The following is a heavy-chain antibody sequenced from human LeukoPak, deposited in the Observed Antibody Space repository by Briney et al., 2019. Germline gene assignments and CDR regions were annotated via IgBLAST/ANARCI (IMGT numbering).Heavy chain of an antibody. V-gene: IGHV3-30*03. D-gene: IGHD6-19*01. J-gene: IGHJ4*02. CDR3: VREPACHSGGGAFDN. CDR1: GFTFGTYS. Sequence: GRSLRLSCAAPGFTFGTYSMHWVRQAPGKGLEWVSFISSDGTNKFYADSVRGRFTLSRDNFKNTLSLQMSSLRVDDTAIYYCVREPACHSGGGAFDNWGQGTVVTVSS. CDR2: ISSDGTNK.